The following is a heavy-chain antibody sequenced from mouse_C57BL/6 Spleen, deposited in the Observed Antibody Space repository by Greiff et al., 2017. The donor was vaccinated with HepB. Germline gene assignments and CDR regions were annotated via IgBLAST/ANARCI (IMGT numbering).Heavy chain of an antibody. V-gene: IGHV1-64*01. J-gene: IGHJ4*01. CDR1: GYTFTSYW. CDR3: ARLNGNYEDYAMDY. CDR2: IHPNSGST. D-gene: IGHD2-1*01. Sequence: VQLQQSGAELVKPGASVKLSCKASGYTFTSYWMHWVKQRPGQGLEWIGMIHPNSGSTNYNEKFKSKATLTVDKSSSTAYMQLSSLTSEDSAVYYGARLNGNYEDYAMDYWGQGTSVTVSS.